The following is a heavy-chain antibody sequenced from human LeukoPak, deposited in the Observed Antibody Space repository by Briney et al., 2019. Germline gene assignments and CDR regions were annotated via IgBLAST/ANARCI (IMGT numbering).Heavy chain of an antibody. V-gene: IGHV3-23*01. D-gene: IGHD1-1*01. CDR3: AKVDYWTPY. Sequence: GGSLRLSCAASGFPFSSYAMIWVRQAPGKALEWVSAISCRGGNTLYADSVKGRFTISRDNSKITMYLQRNSLRAEDTAVYYCAKVDYWTPYWGQGTLVTVSS. J-gene: IGHJ4*02. CDR1: GFPFSSYA. CDR2: ISCRGGNT.